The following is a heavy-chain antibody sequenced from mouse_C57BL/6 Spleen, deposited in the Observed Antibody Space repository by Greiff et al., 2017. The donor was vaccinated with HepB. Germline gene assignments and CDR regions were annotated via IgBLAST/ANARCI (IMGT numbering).Heavy chain of an antibody. CDR2: IDPENGDT. CDR1: GFNIKDDY. CDR3: TYLLLRSDY. J-gene: IGHJ2*01. V-gene: IGHV14-4*01. D-gene: IGHD1-1*01. Sequence: VQLKESGAELVRPGASVKLSCTASGFNIKDDYMHWVKQRPEQGLEWIGWIDPENGDTEYASKFQGKATITADTSSNTAYLQLSSLTSEDTAVYYCTYLLLRSDYWGQGTTLTVSS.